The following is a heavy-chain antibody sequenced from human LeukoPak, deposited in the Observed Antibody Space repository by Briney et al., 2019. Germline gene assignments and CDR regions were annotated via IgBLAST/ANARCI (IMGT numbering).Heavy chain of an antibody. CDR3: ARFAVHRRLVVAGQFGLDY. Sequence: SVKVSCKASGGTFSSYAISWVRQAPGQGLEWMGGIIPIFGTANYAQKFQGRVTMTRDTSTSTVYMELSSLRSEDTAVYYCARFAVHRRLVVAGQFGLDYWGQGTLVTVSS. CDR2: IIPIFGTA. J-gene: IGHJ4*02. CDR1: GGTFSSYA. D-gene: IGHD6-19*01. V-gene: IGHV1-69*05.